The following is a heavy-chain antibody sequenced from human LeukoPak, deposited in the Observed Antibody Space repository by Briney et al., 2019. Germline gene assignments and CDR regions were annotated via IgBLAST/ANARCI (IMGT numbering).Heavy chain of an antibody. Sequence: PGGSLRLSCAASGFTFSTYSMNWVRQAPGKRLEWVSSISGSSNYIYYADSVKGRFTISRDNAKNSPYLQMNSLRAEDTALYYCARDRYGDYSSDYWGQGTLVTVSS. CDR1: GFTFSTYS. CDR2: ISGSSNYI. D-gene: IGHD4-17*01. V-gene: IGHV3-21*01. J-gene: IGHJ4*02. CDR3: ARDRYGDYSSDY.